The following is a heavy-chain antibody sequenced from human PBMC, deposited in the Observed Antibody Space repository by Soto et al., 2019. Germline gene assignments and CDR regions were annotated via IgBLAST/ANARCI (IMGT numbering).Heavy chain of an antibody. V-gene: IGHV6-1*01. CDR3: SRDRNGLCDY. CDR1: GDSFSCNVAA. J-gene: IGHJ4*02. CDR2: TYYRSKWYN. D-gene: IGHD2-8*01. Sequence: QALSLTCAISGDSFSCNVAAWTWIRQSPSRGLEWLGRTYYRSKWYNDYAVSVKSRITINPDTSKNQFSLQLNSVTPEDTAVYYCSRDRNGLCDYWGQGTLVTVSS.